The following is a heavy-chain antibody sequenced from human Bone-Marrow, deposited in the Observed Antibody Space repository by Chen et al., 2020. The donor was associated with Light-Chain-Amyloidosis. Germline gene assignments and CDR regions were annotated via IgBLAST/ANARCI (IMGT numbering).Heavy chain of an antibody. Sequence: QVQLVQSGAEVKKPGASVKVSCKASGNTFTSYGISWVRQAPGQGLEWMGWISAYNGNTKYAKKLQGRVTMTTDTSTSTAYMELRSLRSDDTAVYYCASRAQYCSSTSCYDIWGQGTMVTVSS. D-gene: IGHD2-2*01. V-gene: IGHV1-18*01. CDR2: ISAYNGNT. CDR1: GNTFTSYG. CDR3: ASRAQYCSSTSCYDI. J-gene: IGHJ3*02.